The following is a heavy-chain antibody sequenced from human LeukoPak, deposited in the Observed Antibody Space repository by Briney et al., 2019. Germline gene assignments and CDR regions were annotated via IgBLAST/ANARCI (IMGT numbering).Heavy chain of an antibody. CDR3: ARDRSMDGSQYRWYFDL. J-gene: IGHJ2*01. CDR1: GGSVNSYY. CDR2: MFTGGRT. D-gene: IGHD1-26*01. V-gene: IGHV4-4*07. Sequence: SETLSLTCTVSGGSVNSYYWIWIRQPAGKGLEWIGRMFTGGRTNYNPSLKSRVTMSVDTSKNQFSLKLSSVTAADTAIYYCARDRSMDGSQYRWYFDLWGRGTLVTVSS.